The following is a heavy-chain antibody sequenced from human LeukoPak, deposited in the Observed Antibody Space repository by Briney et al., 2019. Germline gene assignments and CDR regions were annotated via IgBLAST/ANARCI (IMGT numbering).Heavy chain of an antibody. V-gene: IGHV3-9*01. Sequence: PGRSLRLSCAASGFTFDDYAMHWVRQAPGKGLEWVSGISWNSGSIGYADSVKGRFTISRDNAKNSLYLQMNSLRAEDTAVYSCANVGSTNWHYAFPIWGQGTTVTVSS. J-gene: IGHJ3*02. CDR3: ANVGSTNWHYAFPI. D-gene: IGHD1-26*01. CDR1: GFTFDDYA. CDR2: ISWNSGSI.